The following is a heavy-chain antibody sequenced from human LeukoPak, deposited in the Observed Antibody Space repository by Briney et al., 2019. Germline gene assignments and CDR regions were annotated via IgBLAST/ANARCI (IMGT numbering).Heavy chain of an antibody. CDR2: ISYDGSNK. Sequence: PGRSLRLSCAASGFTFSSYAMHWVRQAPGKGLEWVAVISYDGSNKYYADSVQGRFTISRDNSKNTLYLQMNSLRAEDTAVYYCAISPSRVVIDNYWGQGTLVTVSS. V-gene: IGHV3-30-3*01. D-gene: IGHD3-3*01. CDR1: GFTFSSYA. J-gene: IGHJ4*02. CDR3: AISPSRVVIDNY.